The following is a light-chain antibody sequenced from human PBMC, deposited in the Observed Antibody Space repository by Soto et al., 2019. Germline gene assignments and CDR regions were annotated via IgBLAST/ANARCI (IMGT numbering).Light chain of an antibody. V-gene: IGKV1-33*01. Sequence: DIQMTQSPSSLSASVRDRVTITCQASQDINNYLNWYQQKPGKAPKLLIYDASNLETGVPSRFSGSGSGTDFTFTISILQPEDIAIYYCQQYDNRPPYTFGQGTRLEIK. CDR1: QDINNY. CDR2: DAS. CDR3: QQYDNRPPYT. J-gene: IGKJ5*01.